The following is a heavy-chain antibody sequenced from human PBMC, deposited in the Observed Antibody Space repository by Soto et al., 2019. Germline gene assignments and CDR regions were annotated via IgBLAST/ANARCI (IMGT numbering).Heavy chain of an antibody. CDR2: IIPIFGTA. J-gene: IGHJ5*02. D-gene: IGHD3-9*01. CDR1: GVTFSSYA. CDR3: ARGTYDILTGYRDH. Sequence: GASVKVSCKASGVTFSSYAISWVRQAPGQGLEWMGGIIPIFGTANYAQKFQGRVTITADESTSTAYMELSSLRSEDTAVYYCARGTYDILTGYRDHWGQGTLVTVSS. V-gene: IGHV1-69*13.